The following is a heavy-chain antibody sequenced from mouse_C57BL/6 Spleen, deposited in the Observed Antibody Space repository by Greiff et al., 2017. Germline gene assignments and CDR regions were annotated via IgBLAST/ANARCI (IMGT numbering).Heavy chain of an antibody. Sequence: DVHLVESGPGLVKPSQSLSLTCSVTGYSITSGYYWNWIRQFPGNKLEWMGYISYDGSNNYNPSLKNRISITRDTSKNQFFLKLNSVTTEDTATYYCARDERGYWGKGTTLTVSS. CDR3: ARDERGY. J-gene: IGHJ2*01. V-gene: IGHV3-6*01. CDR2: ISYDGSN. CDR1: GYSITSGYY.